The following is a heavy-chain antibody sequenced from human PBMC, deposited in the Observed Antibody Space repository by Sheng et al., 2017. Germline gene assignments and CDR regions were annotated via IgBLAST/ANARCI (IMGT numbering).Heavy chain of an antibody. CDR3: AKGLGTSGYHDY. CDR1: GFTFSNYW. D-gene: IGHD5-12*01. Sequence: EVQLVESGGGLVQPGGSLRLSCAASGFTFSNYWMHWVRQAPGKGLVWVSRIQSDGSSTTYADSVKGRFTISRDNAKNTLYLQMNSLRVEDTAVYYCAKGLGTSGYHDYWGQGNPGQRLL. J-gene: IGHJ4*02. V-gene: IGHV3-74*01. CDR2: IQSDGSST.